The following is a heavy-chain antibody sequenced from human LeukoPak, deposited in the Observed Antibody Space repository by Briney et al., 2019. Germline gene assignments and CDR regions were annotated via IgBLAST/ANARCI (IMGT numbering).Heavy chain of an antibody. CDR3: ATRYASGPIADY. D-gene: IGHD3-10*01. CDR2: ITWNGGTI. J-gene: IGHJ4*02. V-gene: IGHV3-9*01. CDR1: GFTFSSYA. Sequence: GGSLRLSCVVSGFTFSSYAMSWVRQAAGKGLEWVSGITWNGGTIDYADSVKGRFTISRDNAKNSLYLQMNGLRAEDTALYYCATRYASGPIADYWGQGTLVTVSS.